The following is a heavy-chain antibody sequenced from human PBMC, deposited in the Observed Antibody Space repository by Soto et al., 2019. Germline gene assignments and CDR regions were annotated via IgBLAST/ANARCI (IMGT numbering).Heavy chain of an antibody. D-gene: IGHD3-10*01. CDR1: GFTFSNYA. Sequence: EVQLLDSGGGLVQPGGSLRLSCAASGFTFSNYAMTWVRQGPGKGLEWVSGISGSGGRSYYADSVQGRFTISRDNSKSTWYLQMNSLRAEDTAVYYCAKASFVWFGEQPYNFDYGGQGTLVTVSS. CDR2: ISGSGGRS. J-gene: IGHJ4*02. V-gene: IGHV3-23*01. CDR3: AKASFVWFGEQPYNFDY.